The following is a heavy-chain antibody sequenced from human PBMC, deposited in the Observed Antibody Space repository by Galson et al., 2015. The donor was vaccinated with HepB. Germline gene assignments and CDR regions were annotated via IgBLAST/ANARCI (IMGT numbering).Heavy chain of an antibody. V-gene: IGHV1-18*04. CDR2: INSYNGNT. CDR3: ARSMGQDDAFDI. J-gene: IGHJ3*02. Sequence: SVKVSCKASGYTFTSYGISWVRQAPGQGLEWMGWINSYNGNTNYAQKFQDGVTMTTDTSTSTAYMELSSLRSEDTAVYYCARSMGQDDAFDIWGQGTMVTVSS. CDR1: GYTFTSYG. D-gene: IGHD2-8*01.